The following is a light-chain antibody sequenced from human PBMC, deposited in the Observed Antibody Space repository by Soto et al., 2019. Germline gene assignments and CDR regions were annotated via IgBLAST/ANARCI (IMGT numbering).Light chain of an antibody. V-gene: IGKV1-5*03. J-gene: IGKJ3*01. Sequence: DIQMTQSPSTLSASVGDRVTITCRASQNINNWLAWYQQKPGKAPKLLISKASSLQGGVPSRFSGSGSGTEYTLTISCLQHDDFATYYCQQYSSYSLFTFGPGTKVDIK. CDR3: QQYSSYSLFT. CDR1: QNINNW. CDR2: KAS.